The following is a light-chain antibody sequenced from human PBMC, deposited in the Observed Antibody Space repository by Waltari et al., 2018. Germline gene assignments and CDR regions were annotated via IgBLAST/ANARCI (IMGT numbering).Light chain of an antibody. CDR1: SSNIGSNF. V-gene: IGLV1-47*01. CDR2: RNN. J-gene: IGLJ3*02. Sequence: QSVLTQPPSASGTPGQRVTISCSGRSSNIGSNFVSWYQHLPGTAPKLLIERNNQRPSGVPDRFSGSKSGTSASLAISGLRSEDEADYYCAAWDDSLTVRFGGGTKLTVL. CDR3: AAWDDSLTVR.